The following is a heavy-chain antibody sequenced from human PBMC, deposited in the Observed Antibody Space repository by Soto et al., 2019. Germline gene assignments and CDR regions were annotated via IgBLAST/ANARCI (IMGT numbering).Heavy chain of an antibody. CDR3: ARDGYRYCSSTSCYFGQ. D-gene: IGHD2-2*01. CDR1: GFTFSSYW. Sequence: EVQLVESGGGLVQPGGSLRLSCAASGFTFSSYWMSWVRQAPGKGLEWVANIKQDGSEKYYVDSVKGRFTISRDNAKNSLYLQMNSRRAEDTAVYYCARDGYRYCSSTSCYFGQWGQGTLVTVSS. V-gene: IGHV3-7*03. J-gene: IGHJ4*02. CDR2: IKQDGSEK.